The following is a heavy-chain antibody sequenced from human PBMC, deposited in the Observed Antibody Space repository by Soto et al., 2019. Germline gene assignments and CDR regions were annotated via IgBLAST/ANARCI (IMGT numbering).Heavy chain of an antibody. J-gene: IGHJ5*01. CDR1: VYPFTRDG. CDR2: ISAYNGNT. D-gene: IGHD5-18*01. V-gene: IGHV1-18*01. Sequence: ASLTASCRAAVYPFTRDGISWVRQAIGQGLEWMGWISAYNGNTNYAQKLQGRVTMTTDTSTSTAYMELRSLRSDDTAVYYCATWDTQARNARFAFWGQGTLVTVSS. CDR3: ATWDTQARNARFAF.